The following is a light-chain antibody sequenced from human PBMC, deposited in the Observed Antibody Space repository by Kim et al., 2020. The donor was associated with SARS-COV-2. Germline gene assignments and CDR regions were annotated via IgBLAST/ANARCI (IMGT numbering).Light chain of an antibody. CDR2: YDS. CDR3: QVWDSSSDHPLV. J-gene: IGLJ3*02. V-gene: IGLV3-21*04. CDR1: NIGSKS. Sequence: SYELTQPPSVSVAPGKTARITCGGNNIGSKSVHWYQQKPGQAPVLVIYYDSDRPSGIPERFSGSNSGNTATLTISRVEAGDVADYYCQVWDSSSDHPLVFGGGTQLTVL.